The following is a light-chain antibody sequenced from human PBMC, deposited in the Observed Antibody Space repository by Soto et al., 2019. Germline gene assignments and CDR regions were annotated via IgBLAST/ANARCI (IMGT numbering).Light chain of an antibody. CDR1: QSISNF. Sequence: DIQVTQSPSSLSASIGDRVTITCRASQSISNFLNWYQQKLGTTPKLLIYAASTLQTGVPSRFSGSGSGTDFTRTISILQPEDSATYYCQQSYSTAWTFGQGTKVEIK. V-gene: IGKV1-39*01. CDR2: AAS. CDR3: QQSYSTAWT. J-gene: IGKJ1*01.